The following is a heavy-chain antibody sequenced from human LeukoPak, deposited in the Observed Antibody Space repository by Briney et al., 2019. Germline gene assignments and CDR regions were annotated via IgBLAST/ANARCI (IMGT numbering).Heavy chain of an antibody. V-gene: IGHV1-18*01. CDR1: GYTFTTYN. CDR3: ASLKNYYDSSGYLVTDAFDI. CDR2: ISGYNGNT. Sequence: GASVKVSCKASGYTFTTYNINWVRQAPGQGLEWMGWISGYNGNTSYAQKLQGRVTMTTDTSTSTAYMELRSLKSDDTAVYYCASLKNYYDSSGYLVTDAFDIWGQGTMVTVSS. D-gene: IGHD3-22*01. J-gene: IGHJ3*02.